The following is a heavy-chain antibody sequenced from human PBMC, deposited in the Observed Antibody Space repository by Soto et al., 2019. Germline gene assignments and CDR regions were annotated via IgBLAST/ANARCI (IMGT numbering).Heavy chain of an antibody. J-gene: IGHJ6*02. CDR2: IYHSGST. Sequence: SETLSLTCAVSGGSISSSNWWSWVRQPPGKGLEWIGEIYHSGSTNYNPSLKSRVTISVDKSKNQFSLKLSSVTAADTAVYYCARVIVFQRPTNYYGMDVWGQGTTVTVSS. D-gene: IGHD6-25*01. CDR1: GGSISSSNW. CDR3: ARVIVFQRPTNYYGMDV. V-gene: IGHV4-4*02.